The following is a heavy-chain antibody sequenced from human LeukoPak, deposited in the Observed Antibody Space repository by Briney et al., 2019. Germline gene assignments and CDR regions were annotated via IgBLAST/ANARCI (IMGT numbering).Heavy chain of an antibody. J-gene: IGHJ4*02. CDR1: GGSISSGGYY. Sequence: SQTLSLTWTVSGGSISSGGYYWSWIRQPPGKGLEWIGYIYHRGSTYYNPSLKSRVAISVDRSKNQFSLKLSSVTAADTAVYYCARERPRMGSSDSGWREGDDYWGQGTLVTVSS. V-gene: IGHV4-30-2*01. CDR3: ARERPRMGSSDSGWREGDDY. D-gene: IGHD5-12*01. CDR2: IYHRGST.